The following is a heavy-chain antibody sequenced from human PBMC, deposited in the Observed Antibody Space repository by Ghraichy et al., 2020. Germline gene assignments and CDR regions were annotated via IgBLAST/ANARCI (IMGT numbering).Heavy chain of an antibody. V-gene: IGHV4-34*01. D-gene: IGHD1-7*01. J-gene: IGHJ4*02. CDR1: GGSFSGYY. CDR3: ARGRRGTTDFDY. Sequence: SETLSLTCAVYGGSFSGYYWSWIRQPPGKGLEWIGEINHSGSTNYNPSLKSRVTISVDTSKNQFSLKLSSVTAADTSVYYCARGRRGTTDFDYWGQGTLVTVSS. CDR2: INHSGST.